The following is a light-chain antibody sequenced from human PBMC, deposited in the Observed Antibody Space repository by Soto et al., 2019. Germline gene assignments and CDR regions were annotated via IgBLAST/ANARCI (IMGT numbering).Light chain of an antibody. CDR2: DVT. CDR1: SSDIGDYNY. Sequence: QSVLTQPASVSGSPGQSITISCTGTSSDIGDYNYVSWYQQYPGKAPTLMIYDVTNRPSGVSDRFSGSKSGNTASLTISELQAEDEADYYCSSYRSGTTPVVFGGGTKLTVL. CDR3: SSYRSGTTPVV. J-gene: IGLJ2*01. V-gene: IGLV2-14*01.